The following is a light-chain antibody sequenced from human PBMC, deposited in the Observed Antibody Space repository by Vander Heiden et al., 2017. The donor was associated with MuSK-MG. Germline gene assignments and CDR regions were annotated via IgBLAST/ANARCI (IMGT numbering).Light chain of an antibody. J-gene: IGKJ1*01. Sequence: EIVLTLSPPTLSVSPGARATLPCRASQSVCSNLAWYQQKPRPAPRLLLSGATTRTTGIPAMFSSSGCGTEITLTSSSQQAEDFADYCCQQNNNWPLAFGQGTKVEIK. CDR2: GAT. CDR3: QQNNNWPLA. CDR1: QSVCSN. V-gene: IGKV3-15*01.